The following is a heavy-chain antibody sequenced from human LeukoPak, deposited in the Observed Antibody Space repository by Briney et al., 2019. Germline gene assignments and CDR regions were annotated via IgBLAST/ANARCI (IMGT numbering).Heavy chain of an antibody. D-gene: IGHD6-19*01. J-gene: IGHJ4*02. CDR3: ASSGPIAVAFFDY. CDR1: GFTFSSYS. CDR2: ISGTSNYI. V-gene: IGHV3-21*01. Sequence: GGSLRLSCAASGFTFSSYSMHWVRQAPGKGLEWVSSISGTSNYIYYGDSVKGRFTISSDDAKNSQYLQMNSLRAEDTAVYYCASSGPIAVAFFDYWGQGILVTVSS.